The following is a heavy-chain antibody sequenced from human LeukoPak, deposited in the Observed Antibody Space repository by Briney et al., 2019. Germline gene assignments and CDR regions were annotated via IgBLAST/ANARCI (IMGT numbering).Heavy chain of an antibody. CDR2: INPNSGGI. J-gene: IGHJ4*02. CDR1: GYTFTGYY. CDR3: ARGEVGATVYDY. V-gene: IGHV1-2*02. D-gene: IGHD1-26*01. Sequence: ASVKVSRKASGYTFTGYYMHWVRQAPGQGLEWMGWINPNSGGINYAQKFQGRVTMTRDTSISTAYMELSRLRSDDTAVYYCARGEVGATVYDYWGQGTLVTVSS.